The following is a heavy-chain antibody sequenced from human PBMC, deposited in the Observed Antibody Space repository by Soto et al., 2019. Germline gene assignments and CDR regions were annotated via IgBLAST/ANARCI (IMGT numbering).Heavy chain of an antibody. V-gene: IGHV5-10-1*01. CDR2: VDPNDSFA. J-gene: IGHJ4*02. CDR1: EYSFRIYW. CDR3: ARHQSGSGNSNFDF. Sequence: GESLKISCQAFEYSFRIYWISWVRQKPGAGLEWMGRVDPNDSFATYSPSFHCHVSISVDKSTNIVYWQGRRLRASVTATYYCARHQSGSGNSNFDFWGQGTPVTVSS. D-gene: IGHD3-10*01.